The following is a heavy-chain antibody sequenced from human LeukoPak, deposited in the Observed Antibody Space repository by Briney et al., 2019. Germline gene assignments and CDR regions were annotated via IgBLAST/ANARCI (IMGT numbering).Heavy chain of an antibody. J-gene: IGHJ4*02. V-gene: IGHV1-2*02. Sequence: ASVKVSCKASGYTFTDYYMHWVRQAPGQGFEWMGWINPNDGDTNYAQKFQGRVTMTRDTSISTAHMEVSRLRSDDTAVYYCARANFLYCSSSTCLFDCWGQGTLVTVSS. D-gene: IGHD2-2*01. CDR1: GYTFTDYY. CDR3: ARANFLYCSSSTCLFDC. CDR2: INPNDGDT.